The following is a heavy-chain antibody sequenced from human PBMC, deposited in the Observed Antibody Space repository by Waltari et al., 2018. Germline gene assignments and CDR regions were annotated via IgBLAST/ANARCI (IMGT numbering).Heavy chain of an antibody. CDR3: ARANVLTGYLGWGEDHYYQYTMDV. CDR1: GASISSGTYY. D-gene: IGHD3-9*01. Sequence: QVQLQESGPGLVKPSQTLSLTCTVSGASISSGTYYWSWIRQPAGKGLAWIGRIYTGGSTNYNPSLKSRVTISLDTSRNQLSLRLRSVTAADTAVYYCARANVLTGYLGWGEDHYYQYTMDVWGLGTTVTVSS. V-gene: IGHV4-61*02. J-gene: IGHJ6*02. CDR2: IYTGGST.